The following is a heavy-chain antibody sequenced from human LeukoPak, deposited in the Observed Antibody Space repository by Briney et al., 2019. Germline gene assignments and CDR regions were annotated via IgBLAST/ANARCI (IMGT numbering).Heavy chain of an antibody. CDR1: VFTSSSSV. J-gene: IGHJ3*02. D-gene: IGHD5-12*01. CDR3: AKDPPSVVANAFHI. CDR2: ISGRGGTT. V-gene: IGHV3-23*01. Sequence: GGSLRLSRAASVFTSSSSVMTWVRQAPGKGLEWVSTISGRGGTTYYADSVQGRFTISRDNSKNTLYLEMDSQRADDTAVYPCAKDPPSVVANAFHIWGQGTMVTVSS.